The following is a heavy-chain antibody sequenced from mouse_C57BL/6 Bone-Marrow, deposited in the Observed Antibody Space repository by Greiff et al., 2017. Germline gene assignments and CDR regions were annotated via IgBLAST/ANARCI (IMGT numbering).Heavy chain of an antibody. D-gene: IGHD1-1*01. V-gene: IGHV1-59*01. CDR3: ATYYYGMAWFAY. CDR2: IDPSDSYT. J-gene: IGHJ3*01. Sequence: QVQLQQPGAELVRPGTSVKLSCKASGYTFTSYWMHWVKQRPGQGLEWIGVIDPSDSYTNYNQKFTGKATLTVDTSSSTAYMQLSSLTSEDSAVYYCATYYYGMAWFAYWGQGTLVTVSA. CDR1: GYTFTSYW.